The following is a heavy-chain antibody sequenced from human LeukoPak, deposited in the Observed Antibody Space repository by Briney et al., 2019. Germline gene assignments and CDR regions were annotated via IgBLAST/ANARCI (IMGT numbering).Heavy chain of an antibody. Sequence: GGSLRLSCAASGFTFSSYWMSWVRQALGKGLEWVANIKQDGSEKYYVDSVKGRFTISRDNAKNSLYLQMNSLRAEDTAVYYCARDQVATVTPFDYWGQGTLVTVSS. V-gene: IGHV3-7*04. J-gene: IGHJ4*02. CDR2: IKQDGSEK. D-gene: IGHD4-17*01. CDR1: GFTFSSYW. CDR3: ARDQVATVTPFDY.